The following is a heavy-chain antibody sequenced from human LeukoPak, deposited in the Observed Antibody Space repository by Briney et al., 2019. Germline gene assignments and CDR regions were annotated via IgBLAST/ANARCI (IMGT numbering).Heavy chain of an antibody. CDR1: GYTFTGYY. CDR3: ALALWFGELSFDN. CDR2: INPNSGGT. V-gene: IGHV1-2*02. Sequence: VASVKVSCKASGYTFTGYYMHWVRQAPGQGLEWMGWINPNSGGTNYAQKFQGRVTMTRDTSISTAYMELSRVRSDDTAVYYCALALWFGELSFDNWGQGTLVTVSS. D-gene: IGHD3-10*01. J-gene: IGHJ4*02.